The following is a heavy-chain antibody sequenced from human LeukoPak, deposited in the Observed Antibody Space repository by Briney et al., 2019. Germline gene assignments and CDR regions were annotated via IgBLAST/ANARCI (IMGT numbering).Heavy chain of an antibody. CDR2: INPNSGGT. V-gene: IGHV1-2*02. CDR1: GYTFTSYG. Sequence: GASVKVSCKASGYTFTSYGISWVRQAPGQGLEWMGWINPNSGGTNYAQKFQGRVTMTRDTSISTAYMELSRLRSDDTAVYHCARAGRVVPAAGNWFDPWGQGTLVTVSS. CDR3: ARAGRVVPAAGNWFDP. D-gene: IGHD2-2*01. J-gene: IGHJ5*02.